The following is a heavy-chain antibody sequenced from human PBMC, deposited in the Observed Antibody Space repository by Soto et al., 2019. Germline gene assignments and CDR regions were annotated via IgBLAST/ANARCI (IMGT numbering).Heavy chain of an antibody. D-gene: IGHD1-1*01. V-gene: IGHV4-39*01. CDR2: VYYRGRS. J-gene: IGHJ4*02. CDR3: VRTRPHVTTQAYLDY. Sequence: SETLSLTCTVSGGSVTNSSYYWGWIRQSPGKGLEWIGSVYYRGRSYSKSSVKSRVTISVDTSKNQFSLNLNSVTASDTAVYFCVRTRPHVTTQAYLDYWGPGALVTVSS. CDR1: GGSVTNSSYY.